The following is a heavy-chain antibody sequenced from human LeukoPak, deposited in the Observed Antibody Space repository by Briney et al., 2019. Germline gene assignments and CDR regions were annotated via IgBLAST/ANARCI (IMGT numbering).Heavy chain of an antibody. Sequence: PSQTLSLTYTVSGGSISSGGYYWSWIRQPPGKGREWIGYIYHSGSTYYNPSLKSRVTISVDRSKNQFSLKLSSVTAADTAVYYCARDSSSWGFDYWGQGTLVTVSS. J-gene: IGHJ4*02. CDR2: IYHSGST. CDR3: ARDSSSWGFDY. CDR1: GGSISSGGYY. D-gene: IGHD6-13*01. V-gene: IGHV4-30-2*01.